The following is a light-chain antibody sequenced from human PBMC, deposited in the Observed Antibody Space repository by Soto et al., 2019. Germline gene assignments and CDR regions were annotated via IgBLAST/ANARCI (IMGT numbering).Light chain of an antibody. Sequence: QSVLTQPASVSGSPGQSITISCTGTSSVVGAYDYVSWYQQHPDKAPKLMIYEVSYRPSGVSNRFSGSKSVNTATLTISGLQAEDEADYYCSSYTTSSTRVFGTGTKVTVL. CDR1: SSVVGAYDY. V-gene: IGLV2-14*03. CDR3: SSYTTSSTRV. CDR2: EVS. J-gene: IGLJ1*01.